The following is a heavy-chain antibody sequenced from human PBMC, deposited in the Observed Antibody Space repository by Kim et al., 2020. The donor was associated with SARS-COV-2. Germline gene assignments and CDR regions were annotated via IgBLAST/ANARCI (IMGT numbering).Heavy chain of an antibody. D-gene: IGHD6-13*01. Sequence: RFTISRDNSKNTLYLQMSSLRAEDTAVYYCVKIMKQLVPPYYYYYYGMDVWGQGTTVTVSS. CDR3: VKIMKQLVPPYYYYYYGMDV. J-gene: IGHJ6*02. V-gene: IGHV3-64D*06.